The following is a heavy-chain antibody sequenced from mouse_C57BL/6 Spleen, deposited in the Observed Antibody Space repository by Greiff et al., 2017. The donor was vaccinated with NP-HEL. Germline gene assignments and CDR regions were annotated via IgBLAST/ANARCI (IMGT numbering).Heavy chain of an antibody. V-gene: IGHV1-26*01. CDR3: ARGPPGRYAMDY. Sequence: EVQLQQSGPELVKPGASVKISCKASGYTFTDYYMNWVKQSHGKSLEWIGDINPNNGGTSYNQKFKGKATLTVDKSSSTAYMELRSLTSEDSAVYYCARGPPGRYAMDYWGQGTSVTVSS. J-gene: IGHJ4*01. CDR2: INPNNGGT. CDR1: GYTFTDYY.